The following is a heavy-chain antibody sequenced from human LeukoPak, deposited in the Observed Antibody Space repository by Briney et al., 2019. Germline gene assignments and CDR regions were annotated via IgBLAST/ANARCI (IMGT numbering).Heavy chain of an antibody. V-gene: IGHV1-18*01. J-gene: IGHJ3*02. CDR3: ARSLTVIVVGAFDI. D-gene: IGHD3-22*01. CDR2: ISAYNGNT. CDR1: GYTFTSYG. Sequence: ASVKVSCKASGYTFTSYGTSWVRQAPGQGLEWMGWISAYNGNTNYAQKLQGRVTMTTDTSTSTAYMELRSLRSDDTAVYYCARSLTVIVVGAFDIWGQGTMVTVSS.